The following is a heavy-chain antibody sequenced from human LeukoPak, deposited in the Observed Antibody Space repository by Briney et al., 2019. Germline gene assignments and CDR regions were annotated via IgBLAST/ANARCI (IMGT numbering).Heavy chain of an antibody. D-gene: IGHD6-19*01. J-gene: IGHJ4*02. CDR1: GFTFSSYA. V-gene: IGHV3-30-3*01. CDR3: ARGFPVYSSGRSPYYFDY. Sequence: GGSLRLSCAASGFTFSSYAMYWVRQAPGKGLEWVAVISYDGSNKYYADSVKGRFTISRDKSKNTLYLQMNSLRAEDTAVYFCARGFPVYSSGRSPYYFDYWGQGTLVTVSS. CDR2: ISYDGSNK.